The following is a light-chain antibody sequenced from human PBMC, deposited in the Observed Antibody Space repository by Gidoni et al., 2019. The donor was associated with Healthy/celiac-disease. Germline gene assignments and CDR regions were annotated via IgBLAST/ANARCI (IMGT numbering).Light chain of an antibody. CDR1: SSDVGSYNF. V-gene: IGLV2-23*01. CDR2: EGS. CDR3: CSYAGSSTWV. J-gene: IGLJ3*02. Sequence: QSALTQPASVSGSPGQSITISCTGTSSDVGSYNFVSWYQQHPGKAPKLIIYEGSKRPSGVSNRFSGSKSGNTASLTISGLQAEDEAAYYCCSYAGSSTWVFGGGTKLTVL.